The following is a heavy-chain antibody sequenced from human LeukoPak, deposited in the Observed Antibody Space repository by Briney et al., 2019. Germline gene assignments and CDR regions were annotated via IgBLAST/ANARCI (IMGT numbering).Heavy chain of an antibody. V-gene: IGHV3-23*01. CDR1: GFTFSSYG. D-gene: IGHD3-10*01. Sequence: GGSLRLSCAASGFTFSSYGMSWVRQAPGKGLEWVSAISGSGGSTYYADSVKGRFTISRDNSKNTLYLQMNSLRAEDTAVYYCAKDRAIQPLLWFGELFDYWGQGTLVTVSS. CDR2: ISGSGGST. CDR3: AKDRAIQPLLWFGELFDY. J-gene: IGHJ4*02.